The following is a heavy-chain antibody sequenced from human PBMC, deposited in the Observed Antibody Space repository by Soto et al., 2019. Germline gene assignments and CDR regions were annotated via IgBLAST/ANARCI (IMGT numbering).Heavy chain of an antibody. CDR1: GGSISSGGYS. D-gene: IGHD4-17*01. J-gene: IGHJ6*02. CDR2: IYHSGTT. CDR3: ARAHSGDYGYGMDV. V-gene: IGHV4-30-2*01. Sequence: QLQLQESGSGLVKPSQTLSLTCAVSGGSISSGGYSWSWIRQPPGQGLEWIGYIYHSGTTYYNPSLKSRGTISVDRSKNQFSLKLSSVTAADTAVYYCARAHSGDYGYGMDVWGQGTTVTVSS.